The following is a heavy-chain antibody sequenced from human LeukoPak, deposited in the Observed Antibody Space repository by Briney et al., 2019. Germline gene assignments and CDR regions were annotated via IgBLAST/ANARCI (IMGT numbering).Heavy chain of an antibody. V-gene: IGHV1-18*01. CDR3: ARDLQEGGYSYGSVD. J-gene: IGHJ4*02. CDR1: GHTFRRYG. Sequence: VASVKVSCKASGHTFRRYGIFWVRQAPGQGLERMGWISPYNGDTNYAQKLQGRVTMTTDTSTSTAYMELRSLRSDDTAVYYCARDLQEGGYSYGSVDWGQGTLVSVSS. CDR2: ISPYNGDT. D-gene: IGHD5-18*01.